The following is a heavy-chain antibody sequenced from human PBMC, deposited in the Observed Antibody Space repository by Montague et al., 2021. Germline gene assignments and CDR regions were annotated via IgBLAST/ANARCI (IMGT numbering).Heavy chain of an antibody. J-gene: IGHJ3*01. CDR1: GFAFNMYW. V-gene: IGHV3-74*01. Sequence: SLRLSCAASGFAFNMYWMHWVRQAPGKGLVWVSRIHGDGGATYSADFVRGRFTTSRDNAKNTLYLQMNSLEAEDTAIYYCVRSCSVTNCYTGDAFDVWGYGTMVTVSS. D-gene: IGHD3-16*02. CDR3: VRSCSVTNCYTGDAFDV. CDR2: IHGDGGAT.